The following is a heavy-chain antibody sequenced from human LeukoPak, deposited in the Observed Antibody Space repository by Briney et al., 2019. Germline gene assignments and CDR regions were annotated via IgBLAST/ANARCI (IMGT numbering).Heavy chain of an antibody. J-gene: IGHJ4*02. CDR2: IDHRGTA. Sequence: SETLSLTCAVNGAAYNAYYWSWIRQPPGKGLEWIGDIDHRGTATYNPSLKSRLTISADASKNQFSLKLNSVTDADTAVYYCAVGITILGVAASFDSWGQGNLVIVSS. CDR3: AVGITILGVAASFDS. V-gene: IGHV4-34*01. D-gene: IGHD3-3*01. CDR1: GAAYNAYY.